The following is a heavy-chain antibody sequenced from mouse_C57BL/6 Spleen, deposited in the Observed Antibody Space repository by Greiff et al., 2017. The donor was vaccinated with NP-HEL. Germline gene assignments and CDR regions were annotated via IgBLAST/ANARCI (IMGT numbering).Heavy chain of an antibody. J-gene: IGHJ2*01. CDR2: IYPGSGST. CDR1: GYTFTSYW. CDR3: AIDDHYLDD. D-gene: IGHD2-3*01. V-gene: IGHV1-64*01. Sequence: QVQLQQPGAELVKPGASVKLSCKASGYTFTSYWMHWVKQRPGQGLEWIGVIYPGSGSTNYNEKFKSKATLTEDKASSTAYMLLSGETSEDSAVYNCAIDDHYLDDWGQGTTLTVSS.